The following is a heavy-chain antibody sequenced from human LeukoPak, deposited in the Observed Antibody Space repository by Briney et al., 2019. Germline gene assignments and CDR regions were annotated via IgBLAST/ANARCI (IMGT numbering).Heavy chain of an antibody. D-gene: IGHD6-13*01. Sequence: GGSLRLSCGASGFTFSSYAMSWVRQAPGKGLEWVSAISGSGGSTCYADSVKGRFTISRDNSKNTLYLQMNSLRAEDTAVYYCARDQDVAAAGTWGSLDYRGQGTLVTVSS. J-gene: IGHJ4*02. CDR1: GFTFSSYA. CDR2: ISGSGGST. V-gene: IGHV3-23*01. CDR3: ARDQDVAAAGTWGSLDY.